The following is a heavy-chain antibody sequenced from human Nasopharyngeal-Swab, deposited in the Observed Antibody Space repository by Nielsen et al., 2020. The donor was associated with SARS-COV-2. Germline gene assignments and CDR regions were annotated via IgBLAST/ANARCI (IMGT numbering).Heavy chain of an antibody. CDR2: ISGSGGST. D-gene: IGHD6-19*01. Sequence: GGSLRLSCAASGFTFSSYAMSWVRRAPGKGLEWVSAISGSGGSTYYADSVKGRFTISRDNSKNTLYLQMNSLRAEDTAVYYCAKDRGWTYSSGWNYFDYWGQGTLVTVSS. J-gene: IGHJ4*02. CDR1: GFTFSSYA. CDR3: AKDRGWTYSSGWNYFDY. V-gene: IGHV3-23*01.